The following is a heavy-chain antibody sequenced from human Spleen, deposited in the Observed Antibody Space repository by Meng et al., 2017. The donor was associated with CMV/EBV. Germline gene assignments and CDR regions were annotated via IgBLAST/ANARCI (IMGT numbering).Heavy chain of an antibody. V-gene: IGHV6-1*01. CDR3: ERLSSSHFGYFGMDV. CDR2: TYYRSKWYN. J-gene: IGHJ6*02. D-gene: IGHD6-19*01. CDR1: GDSVSSNSAA. Sequence: LRLSCAVSGDSVSSNSAAWNWIRQSPSRGLEWLGRTYYRSKWYNDYAVSVKSLITINPDTSKNQFSLQLSSVTAADTAIYYCERLSSSHFGYFGMDVWGQGTTVTVSS.